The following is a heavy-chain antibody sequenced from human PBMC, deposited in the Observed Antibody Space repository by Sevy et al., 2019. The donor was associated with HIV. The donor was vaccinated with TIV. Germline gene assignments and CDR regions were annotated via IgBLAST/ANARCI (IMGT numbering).Heavy chain of an antibody. CDR1: GFTVSRYA. Sequence: GGSLRLSCAASGFTVSRYAMSWVRQAPAKGLEWVSGISGSGGSTYYVDSVKGRFTISRDNSKNTLYLQMNSLRAEDTAVYYCAKDQTVTTKKFDSWGQGTLVTVSS. CDR3: AKDQTVTTKKFDS. D-gene: IGHD4-4*01. V-gene: IGHV3-23*01. CDR2: ISGSGGST. J-gene: IGHJ4*02.